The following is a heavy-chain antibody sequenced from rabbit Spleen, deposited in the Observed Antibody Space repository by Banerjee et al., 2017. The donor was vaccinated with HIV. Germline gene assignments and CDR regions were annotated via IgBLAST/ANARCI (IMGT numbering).Heavy chain of an antibody. J-gene: IGHJ4*01. CDR3: ARGVVGNGNYIHDIAL. V-gene: IGHV1S45*01. CDR1: GFSFSSSYW. D-gene: IGHD5-1*01. CDR2: IWGGANGAT. Sequence: QEQLEESGGDLVKPEGSLTLTCTASGFSFSSSYWICWVRQAPGKGLEWIACIWGGANGATYYASWAKGRFTISKTSPTTVTLQMTSLTAADTATYFCARGVVGNGNYIHDIALWGPGTLVTVS.